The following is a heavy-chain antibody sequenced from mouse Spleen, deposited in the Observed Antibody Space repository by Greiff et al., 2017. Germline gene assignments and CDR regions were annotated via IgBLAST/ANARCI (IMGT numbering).Heavy chain of an antibody. V-gene: IGHV1-59*01. CDR3: ASITTVVAPDY. D-gene: IGHD1-1*01. J-gene: IGHJ2*01. Sequence: VQLQQPGAELVRPGTSVKLSCKASGYTFTSYWMHWVKQRPGQGLEWIGVIDPSDSYTNYNQKFKGKATLTVDTSSSTAYMQLSSLTSEDSAVYYCASITTVVAPDYWGQGTTLTVSS. CDR1: GYTFTSYW. CDR2: IDPSDSYT.